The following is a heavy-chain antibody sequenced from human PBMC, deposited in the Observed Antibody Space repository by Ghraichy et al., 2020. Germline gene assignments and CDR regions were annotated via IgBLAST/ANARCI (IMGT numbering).Heavy chain of an antibody. CDR2: IYYSGDT. D-gene: IGHD3-10*01. V-gene: IGHV4-39*01. Sequence: LNISCNVSGGTITSASYYWAWIRQPPGMGLEWIGNIYYSGDTYYNSSLKSRVTMSIDSSKNQFSLRLHSVTAPDTAVYFCASLRVPGDFDYWGQGTLVTVSS. J-gene: IGHJ4*02. CDR3: ASLRVPGDFDY. CDR1: GGTITSASYY.